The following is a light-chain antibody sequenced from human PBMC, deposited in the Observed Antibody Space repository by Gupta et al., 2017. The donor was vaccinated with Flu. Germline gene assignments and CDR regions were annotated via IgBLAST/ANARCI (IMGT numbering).Light chain of an antibody. J-gene: IGKJ4*01. CDR2: EAS. Sequence: PSTLPAAVGERVTLTCRASKYISSWLAWYQHKPGKAPKHLIYEASRLSSGVPSRFSGSGSGTEFTLTISSLRPDDFATYYCQQYYSYVLTFGGGTKVQIK. V-gene: IGKV1-5*03. CDR3: QQYYSYVLT. CDR1: KYISSW.